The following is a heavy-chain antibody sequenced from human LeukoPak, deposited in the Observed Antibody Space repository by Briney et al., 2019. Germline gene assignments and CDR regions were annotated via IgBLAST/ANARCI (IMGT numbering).Heavy chain of an antibody. CDR3: ARYSGSYYYYYYMDV. CDR2: IYYSGST. Sequence: SETLSLTCTVSGGSISSHYWSWIRQPPGKGLEWIGYIYYSGSTNYNPSLKSRVTISVDTSKNQFSLKLSSVTAADTAVYYCARYSGSYYYYYYMDVWGKGTTVTVSS. CDR1: GGSISSHY. J-gene: IGHJ6*03. V-gene: IGHV4-59*11. D-gene: IGHD1-26*01.